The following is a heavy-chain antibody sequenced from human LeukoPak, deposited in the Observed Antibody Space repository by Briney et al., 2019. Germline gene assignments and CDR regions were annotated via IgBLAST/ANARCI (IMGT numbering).Heavy chain of an antibody. D-gene: IGHD3-9*01. CDR1: GFTVSSNY. J-gene: IGHJ3*02. CDR2: INHSGST. V-gene: IGHV4-34*08. CDR3: AKTLRYFDWFPWREDAFDI. Sequence: GSLRLSCAASGFTVSSNYMSWVRQPPGKGLEWIGEINHSGSTNYNPSLKSRVTISVDTSKNQFSLKLSSVTAADTAVYYCAKTLRYFDWFPWREDAFDIWGQGTMVTVSS.